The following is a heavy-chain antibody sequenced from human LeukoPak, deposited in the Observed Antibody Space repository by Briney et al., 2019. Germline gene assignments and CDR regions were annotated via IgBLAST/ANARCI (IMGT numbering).Heavy chain of an antibody. CDR3: ATYYYGSDSNWFDP. J-gene: IGHJ5*02. Sequence: SLKVSCKASGGTFSSYAISWVRQAPGQGLEWMGRIIPILGIASYAQKFQGRVTITADKSTSTAHMELSSLRSEDTAVYYCATYYYGSDSNWFDPWGQGTLVTVSS. V-gene: IGHV1-69*04. CDR2: IIPILGIA. D-gene: IGHD3-10*01. CDR1: GGTFSSYA.